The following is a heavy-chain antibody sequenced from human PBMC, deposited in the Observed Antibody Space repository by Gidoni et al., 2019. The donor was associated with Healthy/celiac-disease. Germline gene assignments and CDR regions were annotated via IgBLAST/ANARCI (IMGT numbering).Heavy chain of an antibody. CDR2: IVIGSGNT. Sequence: MQLVQSGPEVKNPRTSVKVSCKASGFTLTSSAMKWVRQARGQRLEWIGWIVIGSGNTNYAQKFQERVTITRDMSTSTAYMELSSLSSEDTAVYYCAASAIFGVVIDPGAFDIWGQGTMVTVSS. V-gene: IGHV1-58*02. CDR3: AASAIFGVVIDPGAFDI. J-gene: IGHJ3*02. CDR1: GFTLTSSA. D-gene: IGHD3-3*01.